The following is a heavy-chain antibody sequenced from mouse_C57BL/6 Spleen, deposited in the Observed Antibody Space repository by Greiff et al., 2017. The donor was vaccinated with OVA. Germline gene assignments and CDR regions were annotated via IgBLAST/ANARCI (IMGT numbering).Heavy chain of an antibody. D-gene: IGHD2-4*01. CDR3: VRSDYDAYAMDY. J-gene: IGHJ4*01. CDR2: IRSKSNNYAT. CDR1: GFSFNTYA. Sequence: EVQLQESGGGLVQPKGSLKLSCAASGFSFNTYAMNWVRQAPGKGLEWVARIRSKSNNYATYYADSVKDRFTISRDDSESMLYLQMNNLKTEDTAMYYCVRSDYDAYAMDYWGQGTSVTVSS. V-gene: IGHV10-1*01.